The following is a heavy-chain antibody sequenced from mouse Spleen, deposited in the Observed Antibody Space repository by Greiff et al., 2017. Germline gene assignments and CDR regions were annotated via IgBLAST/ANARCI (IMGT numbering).Heavy chain of an antibody. CDR3: ARLGTTVVARWFDV. CDR1: GYAFSSYW. V-gene: IGHV1-80*01. CDR2: IYPGDGDT. J-gene: IGHJ1*03. D-gene: IGHD1-1*01. Sequence: VKLVESGAELVKPGASVKISCKASGYAFSSYWMNWVKQRPGKGLEWIGQIYPGDGDTNYNGKFKGKATLTADKSSSTAYMQLSSLTSEDSAVYFCARLGTTVVARWFDVWGTGTTVTVSS.